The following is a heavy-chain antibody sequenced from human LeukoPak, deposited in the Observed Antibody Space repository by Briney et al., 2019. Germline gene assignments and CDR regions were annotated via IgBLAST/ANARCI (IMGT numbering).Heavy chain of an antibody. CDR3: NARRDYYDSSGFDY. J-gene: IGHJ4*02. D-gene: IGHD3-22*01. V-gene: IGHV3-15*01. CDR2: IKSKTDGGTT. CDR1: GFTFSNAW. Sequence: GGSLRLSCAASGFTFSNAWMNRVRQAPGKGLEWVGRIKSKTDGGTTDYAAPVKGRFTISRDDSKNTVYLLMNSLKTEDTAVYYCNARRDYYDSSGFDYWGQGTLVTVSS.